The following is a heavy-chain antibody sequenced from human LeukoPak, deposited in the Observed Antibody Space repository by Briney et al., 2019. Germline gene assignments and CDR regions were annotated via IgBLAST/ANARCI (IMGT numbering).Heavy chain of an antibody. Sequence: PGGSLRLSCAASGFTFSSYGMHWVRQAPGKGLEWVAVISYDGSNKYYADSVKGRFTISRDNPKNTLYLQMNSLRAEDTAVYYCAKDKGIAVAGYYYGMDVWGQGTTVTVSS. J-gene: IGHJ6*02. D-gene: IGHD6-19*01. CDR1: GFTFSSYG. V-gene: IGHV3-30*18. CDR2: ISYDGSNK. CDR3: AKDKGIAVAGYYYGMDV.